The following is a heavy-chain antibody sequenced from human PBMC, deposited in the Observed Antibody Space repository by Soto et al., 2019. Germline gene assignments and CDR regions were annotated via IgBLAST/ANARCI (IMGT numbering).Heavy chain of an antibody. V-gene: IGHV2-70*11. D-gene: IGHD6-19*01. CDR2: IDWDDEK. CDR3: AREWMVPLDY. CDR1: GFSLSTRRMS. J-gene: IGHJ4*02. Sequence: SGPTLVNPTQTLTLTCTFSGFSLSTRRMSMSWIRQPPGKALEWLARIDWDDEKYYSTSLKTRLTISKDTSKNQVVLTMTNMDPVDTATYYCAREWMVPLDYWGQGTLVTVSS.